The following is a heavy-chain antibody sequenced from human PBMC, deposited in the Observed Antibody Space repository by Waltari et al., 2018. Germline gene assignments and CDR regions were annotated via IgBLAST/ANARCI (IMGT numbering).Heavy chain of an antibody. CDR3: ARSRRKSGYYCLDY. J-gene: IGHJ4*02. CDR1: EYTFTSYD. CDR2: MNPNSGNT. Sequence: QVQLVQSGAEVKMPWASVKVSCKASEYTFTSYDINWVRQATGQGLECMGCMNPNSGNTGYAQIFQGRVTMTRNTAISTADMAQSSLRSEDTALYCCARSRRKSGYYCLDYWGQGTLVTVSS. D-gene: IGHD3-22*01. V-gene: IGHV1-8*01.